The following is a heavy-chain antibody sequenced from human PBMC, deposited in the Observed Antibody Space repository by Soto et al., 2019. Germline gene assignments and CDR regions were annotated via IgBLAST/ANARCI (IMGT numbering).Heavy chain of an antibody. CDR2: ISYDGSNK. V-gene: IGHV3-30-3*02. J-gene: IGHJ4*02. CDR1: GFTFSSYA. CDR3: AKLVVIDDFDY. D-gene: IGHD3-22*01. Sequence: QVQLVESGGGVVQPGRSLRLSCAASGFTFSSYAMHWVRQAPGKGLEWVAVISYDGSNKYYADFVKGRFTISRDNSKNTLYLQMNSLRAEDTAVYYCAKLVVIDDFDYWGQGTLVTVSS.